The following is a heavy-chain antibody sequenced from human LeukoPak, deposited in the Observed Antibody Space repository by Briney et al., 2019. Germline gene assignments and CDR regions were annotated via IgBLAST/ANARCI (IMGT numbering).Heavy chain of an antibody. CDR3: ARAPLNPRHYYGSGSYYSWWFDP. D-gene: IGHD3-10*01. CDR1: GGSFSGYY. CDR2: INHSGST. Sequence: PSETLSLTCAVYGGSFSGYYWSWIRQPPGKRLEWIGEINHSGSTNYNPSLKSRVTISVDTSKNQFSLKLSSVTAADTAVYYCARAPLNPRHYYGSGSYYSWWFDPWGQGTLVTVSS. V-gene: IGHV4-34*01. J-gene: IGHJ5*02.